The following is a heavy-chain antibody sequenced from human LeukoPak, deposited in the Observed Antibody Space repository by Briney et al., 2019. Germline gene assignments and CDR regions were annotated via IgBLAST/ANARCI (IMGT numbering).Heavy chain of an antibody. CDR2: IIPILGIA. CDR1: GGTFSSYA. D-gene: IGHD3-22*01. J-gene: IGHJ5*02. Sequence: GASVKVSCKASGGTFSSYAISWVRQAPGQGLEWMGRIIPILGIANYAQKFQGRVTITADKSTSTAYMELSSLRSEDTAVYYCARGPYYYDSSDLLRWFDPWGQGTLVTVSS. V-gene: IGHV1-69*04. CDR3: ARGPYYYDSSDLLRWFDP.